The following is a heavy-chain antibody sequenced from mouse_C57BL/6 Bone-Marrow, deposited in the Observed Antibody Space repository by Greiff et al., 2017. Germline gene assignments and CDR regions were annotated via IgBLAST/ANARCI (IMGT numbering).Heavy chain of an antibody. Sequence: VQLQQSVAELVRPGASVKLSCTASGFNIKNTYMHWVKQRPEQGLEWIGRIDPANGNTKYAPKFQGKGTITADTSSNTAYLQLSSLTSEDTAIYYCARSHYYGYCAPYWYCDVWGTGTTLTVSS. CDR2: IDPANGNT. V-gene: IGHV14-3*01. CDR3: ARSHYYGYCAPYWYCDV. J-gene: IGHJ1*03. D-gene: IGHD2-2*01. CDR1: GFNIKNTY.